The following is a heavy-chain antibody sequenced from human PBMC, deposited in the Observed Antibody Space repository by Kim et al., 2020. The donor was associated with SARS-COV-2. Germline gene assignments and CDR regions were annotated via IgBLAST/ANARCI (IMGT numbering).Heavy chain of an antibody. D-gene: IGHD6-6*01. J-gene: IGHJ4*02. V-gene: IGHV1-69*04. CDR3: ARGSGAARSVFDY. Sequence: YEQKVQARATITADKAARTAYMELSRLRSEDTAVYYCARGSGAARSVFDYWGQGTLVTVSS.